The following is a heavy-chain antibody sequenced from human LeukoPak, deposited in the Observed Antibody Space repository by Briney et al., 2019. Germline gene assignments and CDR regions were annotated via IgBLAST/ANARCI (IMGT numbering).Heavy chain of an antibody. Sequence: SETLSLTCTVSGGFISSYYWSWIRQPPGKGLEWIGYIYYSGSTNYNPSLKSRVTISVDTSKNQFSLKLSSVTAADTAVYYCARHISSSGWYDWFDPWGQGTLVTVSS. CDR1: GGFISSYY. CDR3: ARHISSSGWYDWFDP. V-gene: IGHV4-59*08. J-gene: IGHJ5*02. D-gene: IGHD6-19*01. CDR2: IYYSGST.